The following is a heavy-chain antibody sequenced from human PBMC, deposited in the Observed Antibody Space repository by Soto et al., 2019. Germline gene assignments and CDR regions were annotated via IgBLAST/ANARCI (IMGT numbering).Heavy chain of an antibody. Sequence: GASVKVSCKASEGTFSSYAISWVRQAPGQGLEWMGGIIPIFGTANYAQKFQGRVTITADESTSTAYMELSSLRSEDTAVYYCARDGEYSSSFFDYWGQGTLVTSPQ. CDR1: EGTFSSYA. V-gene: IGHV1-69*13. J-gene: IGHJ4*02. CDR3: ARDGEYSSSFFDY. D-gene: IGHD6-6*01. CDR2: IIPIFGTA.